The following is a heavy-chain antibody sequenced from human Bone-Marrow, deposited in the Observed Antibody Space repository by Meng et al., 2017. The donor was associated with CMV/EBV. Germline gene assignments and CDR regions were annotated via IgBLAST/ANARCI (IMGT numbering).Heavy chain of an antibody. CDR2: INPNSGIT. CDR3: ARASVGSGWYYFDY. CDR1: GYTFTDHY. D-gene: IGHD6-19*01. Sequence: ASVKVSCKASGYTFTDHYMYWVRQAPGQGLEWMGWINPNSGITYYAQKFQGRVTMTRDTSISTAYMELSRVRSEDTAVYYCARASVGSGWYYFDYWGQGTLVTVSS. J-gene: IGHJ4*02. V-gene: IGHV1-2*02.